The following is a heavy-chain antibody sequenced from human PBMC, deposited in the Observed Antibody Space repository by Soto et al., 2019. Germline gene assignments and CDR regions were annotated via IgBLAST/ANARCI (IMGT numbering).Heavy chain of an antibody. D-gene: IGHD5-18*01. CDR3: ARAGYIYGADAFDI. Sequence: SQTLSPTNTSSCGSISTYYWSWLRQPPEKGQEWVAYISHSGYTTYNPSLKSRVTNSVDTSKNQFSLKVSSVTAADTALYYCARAGYIYGADAFDIWGQGTMVTVS. J-gene: IGHJ3*02. CDR1: CGSISTYY. V-gene: IGHV4-59*01. CDR2: ISHSGYT.